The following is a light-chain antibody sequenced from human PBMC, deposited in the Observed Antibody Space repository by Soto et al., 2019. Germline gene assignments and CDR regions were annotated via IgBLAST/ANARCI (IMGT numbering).Light chain of an antibody. Sequence: EIVLTQSPGTLSLSPGERATLSCRASQSVSSNYLAWYQQKPGQAPRLLIYGASSRATGIPDRFSGSGSGTDFTLTISRLEPEDFAVYYCQQYDVSSTFGQGTKVEIK. CDR2: GAS. CDR3: QQYDVSST. V-gene: IGKV3-20*01. J-gene: IGKJ1*01. CDR1: QSVSSNY.